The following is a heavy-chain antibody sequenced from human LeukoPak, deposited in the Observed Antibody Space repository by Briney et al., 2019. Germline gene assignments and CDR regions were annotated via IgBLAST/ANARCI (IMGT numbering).Heavy chain of an antibody. CDR1: GFTFDDYD. J-gene: IGHJ4*02. Sequence: GGSLRLSCAASGFTFDDYDIHWVRQAPGKGLEWVSLISGDGGSKYYSDSVKGRFTISRDNSKNSLYLQMNSLRTEDTALYYCAKAWFGERSGGGFDYWGQGTLVTVSS. D-gene: IGHD3-10*01. CDR3: AKAWFGERSGGGFDY. V-gene: IGHV3-43*02. CDR2: ISGDGGSK.